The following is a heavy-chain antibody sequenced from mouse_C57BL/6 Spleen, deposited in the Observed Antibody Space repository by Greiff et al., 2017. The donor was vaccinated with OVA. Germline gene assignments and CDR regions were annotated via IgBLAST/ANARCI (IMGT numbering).Heavy chain of an antibody. Sequence: EVNVVASGGGLVKPGGSLKLSCAASGFTFSDYGMHWVRQAPEKGLEWVAYISSGSSTIYYADTVKGRFTISRDNAKNTLFLQMTSLRSEDTAMYYCARGLLSYAMDYWGQGTSVTVSS. CDR1: GFTFSDYG. CDR2: ISSGSSTI. D-gene: IGHD2-1*01. J-gene: IGHJ4*01. CDR3: ARGLLSYAMDY. V-gene: IGHV5-17*01.